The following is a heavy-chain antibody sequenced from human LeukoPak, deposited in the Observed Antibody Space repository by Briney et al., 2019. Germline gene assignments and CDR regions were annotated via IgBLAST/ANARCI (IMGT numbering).Heavy chain of an antibody. J-gene: IGHJ4*02. CDR3: ARRGGSSSRRSPIDY. CDR1: GFTFSDYW. Sequence: GGSLRLSCAASGFTFSDYWMTWVRQAPGKGPEWVANIKQDGSQRYYVDSVRGRFTISRDNAKNSLFLQMNGLRAGDTAVYYCARRGGSSSRRSPIDYWGQGTLVTVSS. D-gene: IGHD6-6*01. V-gene: IGHV3-7*01. CDR2: IKQDGSQR.